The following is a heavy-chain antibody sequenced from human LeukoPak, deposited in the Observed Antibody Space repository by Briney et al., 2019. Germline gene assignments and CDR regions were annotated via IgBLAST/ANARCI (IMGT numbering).Heavy chain of an antibody. CDR2: ISGSGGTT. D-gene: IGHD4-11*01. CDR3: AKSTSEDYLNDAFDI. Sequence: GGSLRLSCAASGFTFNNYVMSWVRQAPGKGLEWVSGISGSGGTTYYADSVRGRFTISRDNSKSTLYLQMNSLRAGDTAVFYCAKSTSEDYLNDAFDIWGQGTMVTVSS. V-gene: IGHV3-23*01. CDR1: GFTFNNYV. J-gene: IGHJ3*02.